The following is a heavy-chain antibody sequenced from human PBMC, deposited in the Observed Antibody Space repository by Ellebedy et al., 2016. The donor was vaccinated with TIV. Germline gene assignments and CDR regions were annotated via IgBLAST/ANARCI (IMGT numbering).Heavy chain of an antibody. CDR1: GGSISALTYH. CDR3: VLVAALRDRYYYYGVGV. J-gene: IGHJ6*02. V-gene: IGHV4-39*07. CDR2: SHYSGST. D-gene: IGHD2-2*01. Sequence: MPSETLSLTCNVSGGSISALTYHWGWVRQSPGKGLEWIGNSHYSGSTYYNPSLRSRVPISIDTSKGQFSLDLTSVTAADTAVYYCVLVAALRDRYYYYGVGVWGQGTTVTVSS.